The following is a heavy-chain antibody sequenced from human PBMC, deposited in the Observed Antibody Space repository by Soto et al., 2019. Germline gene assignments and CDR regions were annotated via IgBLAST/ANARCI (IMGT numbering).Heavy chain of an antibody. CDR3: CIARFGVVIGLDY. J-gene: IGHJ4*02. D-gene: IGHD3-3*01. CDR2: IIPIFGTA. V-gene: IGHV1-69*13. Sequence: GASVKVSCKASGGTFSSYAISWVRQAPGQGLEWMGGIIPIFGTANYAQKFQGRVTITADESTSTAYMELSSLRSEDTAVYYCCIARFGVVIGLDYWGQGTLVTVSS. CDR1: GGTFSSYA.